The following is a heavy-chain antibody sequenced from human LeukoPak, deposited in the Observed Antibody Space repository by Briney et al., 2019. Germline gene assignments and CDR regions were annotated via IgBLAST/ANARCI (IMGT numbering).Heavy chain of an antibody. CDR3: AREIVGAHTEFEH. Sequence: GGSLRLSCAASGFTFSTYWMSWVRQVPGKGLEWVASIKEDGSRKYYVDSVKGRFTISRDNAKNSLYLLMNSLRAEDTAVYYCAREIVGAHTEFEHWGQGTLVTVSS. J-gene: IGHJ4*02. D-gene: IGHD1-26*01. CDR1: GFTFSTYW. V-gene: IGHV3-7*01. CDR2: IKEDGSRK.